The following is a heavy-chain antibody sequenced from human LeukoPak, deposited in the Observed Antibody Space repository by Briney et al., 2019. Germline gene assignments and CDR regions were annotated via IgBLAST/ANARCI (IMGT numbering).Heavy chain of an antibody. V-gene: IGHV1-2*02. D-gene: IGHD3-3*01. J-gene: IGHJ4*02. CDR3: ARDRGFWSGSYYFDY. CDR2: INPNSGGT. CDR1: AYTFTGYY. Sequence: ASVKVSCKASAYTFTGYYMHWVRQAPGQGLEWMGWINPNSGGTNYAQKFQGRVTMTRDTSISTAYMELSRLRSDDTAAYYCARDRGFWSGSYYFDYWGQGTLVTVSS.